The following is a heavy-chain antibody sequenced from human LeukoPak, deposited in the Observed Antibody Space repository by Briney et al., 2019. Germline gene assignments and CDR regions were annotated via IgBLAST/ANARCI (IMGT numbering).Heavy chain of an antibody. Sequence: SETLSLTCTVSGGSISSSSYYWGWIRQPPGKGLEWIGSIYYSGSTYYNPSLKSRVTISVDTSKNQFSLKLSSVTAADTAVYYCARNAYYDFWSGYSDPNDFDYWGQGTLVTVSS. CDR3: ARNAYYDFWSGYSDPNDFDY. V-gene: IGHV4-39*07. CDR1: GGSISSSSYY. D-gene: IGHD3-3*01. J-gene: IGHJ4*02. CDR2: IYYSGST.